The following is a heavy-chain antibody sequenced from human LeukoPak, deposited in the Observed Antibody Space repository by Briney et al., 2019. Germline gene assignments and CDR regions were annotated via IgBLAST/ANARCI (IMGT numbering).Heavy chain of an antibody. CDR1: SLTLSFYS. V-gene: IGHV3-33*01. D-gene: IGHD3-16*01. J-gene: IGHJ4*02. CDR2: ISYDGSNK. CDR3: ARWGTSSIPPYY. Sequence: GGSLRLSCAAWSLTLSFYSKQGPRQAPDKGLEWVAVISYDGSNKYYADSLKGRFTISKDNSKNTLYLQMNSLRAEDTAVYYFARWGTSSIPPYYCGQGTLVTVSS.